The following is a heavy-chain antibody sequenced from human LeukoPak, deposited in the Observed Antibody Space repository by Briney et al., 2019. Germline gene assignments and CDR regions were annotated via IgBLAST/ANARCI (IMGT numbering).Heavy chain of an antibody. V-gene: IGHV7-4-1*02. D-gene: IGHD3-3*01. CDR1: GYTFTSYA. CDR2: INTNTGNP. J-gene: IGHJ4*02. CDR3: AVTYYDFWSGYYSWNY. Sequence: ASVKVSCKASGYTFTSYAMNWVRQAPGQGLEWMGWINTNTGNPTYAQGSTGRFVFSLDTSVSTAYLQISSLKAEDTAVYYCAVTYYDFWSGYYSWNYWGQGTLVTVSS.